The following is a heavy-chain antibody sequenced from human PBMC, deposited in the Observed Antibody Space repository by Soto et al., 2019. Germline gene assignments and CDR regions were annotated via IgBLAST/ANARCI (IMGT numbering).Heavy chain of an antibody. CDR1: GFTISTYA. J-gene: IGHJ6*02. V-gene: IGHV3-30*04. Sequence: QVQLVESGGGVVQPGRSLRLSCAASGFTISTYAMHWVRQAPGKGLEWVAVIWYDGSNKYYADSVKGRFTISRDESKNSLYMQMSSLRSEDTALYYCARAGAGMDVWGQGTTVTVSS. CDR2: IWYDGSNK. CDR3: ARAGAGMDV.